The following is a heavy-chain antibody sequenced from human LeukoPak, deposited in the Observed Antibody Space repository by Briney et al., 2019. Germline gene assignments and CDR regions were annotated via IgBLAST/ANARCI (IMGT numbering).Heavy chain of an antibody. CDR1: GYTFTGYY. V-gene: IGHV1-2*02. D-gene: IGHD3-22*01. CDR3: AREGENYYDSSGTTAWDY. J-gene: IGHJ4*02. Sequence: ASVKVSCKASGYTFTGYYMHWVRQAPGQGLEWMGWINPNSGGTNYAQKFQGRVSMTRDTSISTAYMELSSLRSEDTAVYYCAREGENYYDSSGTTAWDYWGQGTLVTVSS. CDR2: INPNSGGT.